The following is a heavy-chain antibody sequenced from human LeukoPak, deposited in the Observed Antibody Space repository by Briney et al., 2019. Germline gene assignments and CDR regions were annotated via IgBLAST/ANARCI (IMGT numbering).Heavy chain of an antibody. J-gene: IGHJ4*02. Sequence: PSETLSLTCTVSGGSISSYYWSWIRQPPGKGLEWIGYIYYSGSTNYSPSLKSRVTMSVDTSKNQFSLKLSSVTAADTAVYYCARDAYYGSGSYYDYWGQGTLVTVSS. CDR3: ARDAYYGSGSYYDY. CDR2: IYYSGST. V-gene: IGHV4-59*12. D-gene: IGHD3-10*01. CDR1: GGSISSYY.